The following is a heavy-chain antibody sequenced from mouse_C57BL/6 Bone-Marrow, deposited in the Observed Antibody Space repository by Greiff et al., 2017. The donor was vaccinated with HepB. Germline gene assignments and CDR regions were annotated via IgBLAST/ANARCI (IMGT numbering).Heavy chain of an antibody. Sequence: QVQLKESGAELARPGASVKLSCKASGYTFTSYGISWVKQRTGQGLEWIGEIYPRSGNTYYNEKFKGKATLTADKSSSTAYMELRSLTSEDSAVYFCARRAGKRYFDVWGTGTTVTVSS. CDR3: ARRAGKRYFDV. D-gene: IGHD3-1*01. CDR2: IYPRSGNT. J-gene: IGHJ1*03. V-gene: IGHV1-81*01. CDR1: GYTFTSYG.